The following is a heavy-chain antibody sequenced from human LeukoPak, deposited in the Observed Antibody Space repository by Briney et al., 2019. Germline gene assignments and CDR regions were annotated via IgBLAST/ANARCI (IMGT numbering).Heavy chain of an antibody. V-gene: IGHV4-38-2*02. CDR2: IYRSGNT. D-gene: IGHD2-21*01. CDR3: ARHSVASPSDA. CDR1: GYSIGSDFY. J-gene: IGHJ5*02. Sequence: SETLSLTCIVSGYSIGSDFYWGWIRQPPGEGLEWIASIYRSGNTYSNSSLKSRVRMSIDTSKNHFSLMLTSVTAADTAVYYCARHSVASPSDAWGPGTLVTVSS.